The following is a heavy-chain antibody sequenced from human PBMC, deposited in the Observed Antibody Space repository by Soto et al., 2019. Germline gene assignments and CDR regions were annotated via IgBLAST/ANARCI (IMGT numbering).Heavy chain of an antibody. CDR2: ISGNGDSA. CDR1: GFPFRDYA. V-gene: IGHV3-23*01. CDR3: GKERRGSGWSGCNF. J-gene: IGHJ4*02. D-gene: IGHD6-19*01. Sequence: VQLLESGGGLVQPGGSLRLSCAASGFPFRDYAMNWVRQAPGKGLEWVSDISGNGDSAGYADSVKGRFTISRDNSRDTVYLQRNSLSVDDTAVYYCGKERRGSGWSGCNFWGQGTLVTVSS.